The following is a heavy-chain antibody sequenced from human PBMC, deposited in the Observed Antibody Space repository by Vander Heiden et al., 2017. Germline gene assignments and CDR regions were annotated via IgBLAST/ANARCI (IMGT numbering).Heavy chain of an antibody. V-gene: IGHV1-69*01. D-gene: IGHD3-10*01. J-gene: IGHJ4*02. CDR3: ARGGYGSGSYYNYFDY. CDR2: IIPIFGTA. Sequence: QVQLVQSGAEVKKPGSSVKVSCQASGGTSRSYATGWVRQAPGQGLEWMGWIIPIFGTANYAQKFQGRVTITADESTSTAYMELSSLRSEDTAVYYCARGGYGSGSYYNYFDYWGQGTLVTVSS. CDR1: GGTSRSYA.